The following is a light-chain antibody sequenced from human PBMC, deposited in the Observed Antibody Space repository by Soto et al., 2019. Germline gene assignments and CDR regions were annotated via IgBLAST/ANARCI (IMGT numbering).Light chain of an antibody. Sequence: EIQMTQSPSSLSASVGDRVTITCQASQDINKNLIWYQQKPGKAPKLLIYDASDLETGVPSRFSGSGSGTGFTFTISSLQPEDFATYYCQQYEILPLTFGHLTLLEV. CDR3: QQYEILPLT. CDR2: DAS. J-gene: IGKJ5*01. V-gene: IGKV1-33*01. CDR1: QDINKN.